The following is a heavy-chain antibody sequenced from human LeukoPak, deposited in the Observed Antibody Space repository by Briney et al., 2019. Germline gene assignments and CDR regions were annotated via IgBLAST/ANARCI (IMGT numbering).Heavy chain of an antibody. J-gene: IGHJ4*02. CDR2: ISSSGSNI. CDR1: GFTFSSYE. CDR3: ARGPMVRTNLFDY. V-gene: IGHV3-48*03. Sequence: PGGSLRVSCAASGFTFSSYEMNWVRQAPGKGLEWVSYISSSGSNIYYADSVKGRFTISRDNAKNTLYLQMNSLRAEDTAVYYCARGPMVRTNLFDYWGQGTLVTVSS. D-gene: IGHD3-10*01.